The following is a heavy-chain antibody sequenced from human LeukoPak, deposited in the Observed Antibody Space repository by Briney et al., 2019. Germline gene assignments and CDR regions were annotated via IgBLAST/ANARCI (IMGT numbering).Heavy chain of an antibody. CDR3: ARALTFYYFDY. J-gene: IGHJ4*02. CDR1: GRSISPYY. V-gene: IGHV4-59*12. D-gene: IGHD1-20*01. CDR2: IFSSGAA. Sequence: NPSETLSLTCSVSGRSISPYYWSWFRQAPGRGLEWVGYIFSSGAASYKPSLKSRVTLSVDTSKNQFSLKLSSVTAADTAVYYCARALTFYYFDYWGQGTLVTVSS.